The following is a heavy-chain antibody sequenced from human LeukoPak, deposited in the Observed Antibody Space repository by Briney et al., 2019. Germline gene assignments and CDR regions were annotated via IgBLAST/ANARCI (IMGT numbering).Heavy chain of an antibody. CDR2: ISESGGRT. D-gene: IGHD3-3*02. CDR3: TKGSHLDV. J-gene: IGHJ6*02. CDR1: GFTFSTYE. V-gene: IGHV3-23*01. Sequence: PGGSLRFSCAASGFTFSTYEMSWARQAPGKGPEWVSSISESGGRTYYADSVTGRFTISRDNSRSTLYLQMNSLRAEDTAVYYCTKGSHLDVWGQGTMVTVSS.